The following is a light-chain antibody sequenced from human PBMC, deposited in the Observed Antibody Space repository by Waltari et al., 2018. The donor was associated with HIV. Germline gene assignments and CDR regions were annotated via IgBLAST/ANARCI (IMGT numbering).Light chain of an antibody. Sequence: QSALPQPASVSGSPGQSITISCTGTSSDVGGYNLVSWYQQPPGKAPKLMIYEVSKRPSGVSNRFSGSKSGNTASLTISGLQAEDEADYYCCAYAGSTTYVIFGGGTKLTVL. CDR3: CAYAGSTTYVI. V-gene: IGLV2-23*02. CDR2: EVS. CDR1: SSDVGGYNL. J-gene: IGLJ2*01.